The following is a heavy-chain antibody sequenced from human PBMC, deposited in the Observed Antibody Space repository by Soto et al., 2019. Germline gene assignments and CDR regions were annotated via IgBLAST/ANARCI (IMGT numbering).Heavy chain of an antibody. J-gene: IGHJ6*02. V-gene: IGHV4-31*03. Sequence: SETLSLTCTVSGGSISSGGYYWSWIRKHPGKGLEWIGYIYYSGSTYYNPSLKSRVTISVDTSKNQFSLKLSSVTAADTAVYYCASLERFLETDYGMDVCGQGTPVPVS. CDR1: GGSISSGGYY. CDR3: ASLERFLETDYGMDV. D-gene: IGHD3-3*01. CDR2: IYYSGST.